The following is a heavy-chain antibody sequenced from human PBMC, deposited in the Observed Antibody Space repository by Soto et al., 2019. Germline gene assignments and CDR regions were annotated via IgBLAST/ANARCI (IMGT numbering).Heavy chain of an antibody. Sequence: GASVKVSCKASGYTFTGYYMHCVRQAPGQGLEWMGWINPNSGGTNYAQKFQGWVTMTRDTSISTAYMELSRLRSDDTAVYYCARVGFPRYFSGHFDYWGQGTLVTVSS. CDR2: INPNSGGT. D-gene: IGHD3-10*01. V-gene: IGHV1-2*04. J-gene: IGHJ4*02. CDR3: ARVGFPRYFSGHFDY. CDR1: GYTFTGYY.